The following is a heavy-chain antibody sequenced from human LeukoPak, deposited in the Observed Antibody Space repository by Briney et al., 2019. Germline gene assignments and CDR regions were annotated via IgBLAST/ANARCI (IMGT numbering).Heavy chain of an antibody. CDR1: GFTFSSLW. CDR3: TKDRQGPNQYHMDV. CDR2: INQDGGTT. J-gene: IGHJ6*03. Sequence: PGGSLRLSCAASGFTFSSLWMSWVRQAPGRGPERVANINQDGGTTYYVASVKGRFTISRDNAKNSLSLQMSSLRAGDTAVYYCTKDRQGPNQYHMDVWGKGTTVTVSS. V-gene: IGHV3-7*01.